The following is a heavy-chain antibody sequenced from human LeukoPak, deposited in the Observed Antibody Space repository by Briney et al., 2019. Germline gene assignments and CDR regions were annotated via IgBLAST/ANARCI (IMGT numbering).Heavy chain of an antibody. D-gene: IGHD2-2*01. CDR1: GGSISSGGYY. CDR3: ARLYCSTTRCYVGNNWFGP. CDR2: TSYSGST. J-gene: IGHJ5*02. Sequence: SETLSLTCTVSGGSISSGGYYWSWIRQHPGKGLEWIGYTSYSGSTYYSPSLQSRVTISIGTSKNQFSLQLCSVSAADTAVYYCARLYCSTTRCYVGNNWFGPWGQGTLVTVSS. V-gene: IGHV4-31*03.